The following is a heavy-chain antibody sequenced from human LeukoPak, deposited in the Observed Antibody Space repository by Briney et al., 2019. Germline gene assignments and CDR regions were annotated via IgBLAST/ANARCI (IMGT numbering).Heavy chain of an antibody. J-gene: IGHJ3*02. CDR2: IYYSGST. Sequence: PSETLSLTCTVSGGSITSYYWSWIRQPPGKGLEWIGYIYYSGSTTYNPSLKSRVTMSVDTSKNQFSLKLSSVTAADTAMYFCARVLGPADFWSGYLAEFAFDIWGQGTMVTVSS. CDR1: GGSITSYY. V-gene: IGHV4-59*01. D-gene: IGHD3-3*01. CDR3: ARVLGPADFWSGYLAEFAFDI.